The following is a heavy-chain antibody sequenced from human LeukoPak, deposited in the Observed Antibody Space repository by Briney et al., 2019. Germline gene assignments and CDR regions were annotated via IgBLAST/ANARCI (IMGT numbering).Heavy chain of an antibody. CDR3: ARDPIASTWYAVNS. J-gene: IGHJ4*02. CDR2: INPNSGGT. D-gene: IGHD6-13*01. V-gene: IGHV1-2*02. Sequence: GASVKVSCKASEYTFSVYHIHWVRQAPGQGLEWMGCINPNSGGTDCAQNFQDRVTLTRDTSINTAYMELSSLRSDDTAVYYCARDPIASTWYAVNSWGQGTLVTVSS. CDR1: EYTFSVYH.